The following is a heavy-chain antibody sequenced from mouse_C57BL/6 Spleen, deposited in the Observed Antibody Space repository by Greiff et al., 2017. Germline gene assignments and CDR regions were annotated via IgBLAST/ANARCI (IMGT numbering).Heavy chain of an antibody. D-gene: IGHD2-2*01. CDR2: IYPGSGNT. J-gene: IGHJ2*01. Sequence: VQLQESGAELVRPGASVKLSCKASGYTFTDYYINWVKQRPGQGLEWIARIYPGSGNTYYNEKFKGKATLTAEKSSSTAYMQLSSLTSEDSAVYFCARGYGYPYYFDYWGQGTTLTVSS. CDR1: GYTFTDYY. V-gene: IGHV1-76*01. CDR3: ARGYGYPYYFDY.